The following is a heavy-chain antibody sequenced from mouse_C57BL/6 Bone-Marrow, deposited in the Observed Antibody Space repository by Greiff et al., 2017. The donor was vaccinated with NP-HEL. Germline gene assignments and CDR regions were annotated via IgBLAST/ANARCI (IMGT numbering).Heavy chain of an antibody. CDR2: ISDGGSYT. J-gene: IGHJ2*01. CDR1: GFTFSSYA. V-gene: IGHV5-4*01. D-gene: IGHD1-1*01. CDR3: ARGWGTTDSLLFDY. Sequence: EVQRVESGGGLVKPGGSLKLSCAASGFTFSSYAMSWVRQTPEKRLEWVATISDGGSYTYYPDNVKGRFTISRDNAKNNLYLQMSHLKSEDTAMYYCARGWGTTDSLLFDYWGQGTTLTVSS.